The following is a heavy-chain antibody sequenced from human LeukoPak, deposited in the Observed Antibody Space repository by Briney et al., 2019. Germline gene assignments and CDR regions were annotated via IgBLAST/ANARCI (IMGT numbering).Heavy chain of an antibody. CDR2: IHTSGNT. D-gene: IGHD6-19*01. V-gene: IGHV4-4*07. CDR3: AREGGQWPAYYYYMDV. CDR1: GDSISTYY. Sequence: PSETLSLTCTVSGDSISTYYWSWIRQPAGKGLEWIGRIHTSGNTDYSPSLKSRVTMSVDTSKNQFSLKLSSVTAADTAIYYCAREGGQWPAYYYYMDVWGKGTTVTVSS. J-gene: IGHJ6*03.